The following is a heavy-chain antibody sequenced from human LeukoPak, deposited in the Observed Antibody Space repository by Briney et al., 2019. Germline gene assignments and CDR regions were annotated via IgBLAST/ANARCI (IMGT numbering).Heavy chain of an antibody. D-gene: IGHD3-22*01. CDR2: MNPNSGNT. CDR1: GYTFTSYD. V-gene: IGHV1-8*01. CDR3: ARDLSPQLADYYDSSGYLPIDYYYGMDV. Sequence: GASVKVSCKASGYTFTSYDINWVRQATGQGLEWMGWMNPNSGNTGYAQKFQGRVTITADESTSTAYMELSSLRSEDTAVYYCARDLSPQLADYYDSSGYLPIDYYYGMDVWGQGTTVTVSS. J-gene: IGHJ6*02.